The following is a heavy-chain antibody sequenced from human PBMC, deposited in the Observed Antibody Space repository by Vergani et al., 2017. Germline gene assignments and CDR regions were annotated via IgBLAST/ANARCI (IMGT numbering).Heavy chain of an antibody. Sequence: QVQLQESGPGLVKPSETLSLTCTVPGGPISSYYWSWIRQPPGKGLEWIGYIYYSGSTNYNPSLKSRVTISVDTSKNQFSLKLSSVTAADTAVYYCARAWVSFGVVTDTNWFDPWGQGTLVTVSS. J-gene: IGHJ5*02. CDR3: ARAWVSFGVVTDTNWFDP. D-gene: IGHD3-3*01. CDR2: IYYSGST. V-gene: IGHV4-59*01. CDR1: GGPISSYY.